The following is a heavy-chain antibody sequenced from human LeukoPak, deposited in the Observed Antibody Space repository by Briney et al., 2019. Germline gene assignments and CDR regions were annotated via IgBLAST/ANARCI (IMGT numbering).Heavy chain of an antibody. CDR2: ISGSGGST. V-gene: IGHV3-23*01. CDR3: AKASPYSSTWYSPNFDY. Sequence: PGGSLRLSCAASGFTFSSYAINWVRQAPGKGLERVSVISGSGGSTYYADSVKGRFTISRDNSQDTLYLQMNSLRAEDTAIYYCAKASPYSSTWYSPNFDYWGQGALVTVSS. CDR1: GFTFSSYA. J-gene: IGHJ4*02. D-gene: IGHD6-13*01.